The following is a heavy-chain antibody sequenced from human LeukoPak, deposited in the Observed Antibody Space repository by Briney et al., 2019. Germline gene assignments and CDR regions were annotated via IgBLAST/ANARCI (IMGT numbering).Heavy chain of an antibody. CDR3: AKDRVFILTGYQDY. J-gene: IGHJ4*02. D-gene: IGHD3-9*01. CDR2: ISGSGGST. Sequence: PGRSLRLSCTASGFTFGDYAMSWVRQAPGKGLEWVSGISGSGGSTNYADSVKGRFAISRDNSKNTLYLQMSSLRAEDTAVYYCAKDRVFILTGYQDYWGQGTLVTVSS. CDR1: GFTFGDYA. V-gene: IGHV3-23*01.